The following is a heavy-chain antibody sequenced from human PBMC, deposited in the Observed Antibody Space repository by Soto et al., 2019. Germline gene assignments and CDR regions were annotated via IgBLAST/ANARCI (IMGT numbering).Heavy chain of an antibody. Sequence: PGGSLRLSCAASGFTFSTYSMNWVRQAPGKGLAWVSSISRDSNYIYYADSVKGRFTISRDNAKNSLYLQMNSLRAEDTAVYYCARDVCSGGACYAFDSWGQGTLVTVSS. V-gene: IGHV3-21*01. CDR2: ISRDSNYI. CDR3: ARDVCSGGACYAFDS. J-gene: IGHJ4*02. CDR1: GFTFSTYS. D-gene: IGHD2-15*01.